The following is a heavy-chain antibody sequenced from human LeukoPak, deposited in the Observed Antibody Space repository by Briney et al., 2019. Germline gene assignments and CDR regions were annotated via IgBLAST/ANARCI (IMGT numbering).Heavy chain of an antibody. CDR1: EFTFSNYN. V-gene: IGHV3-48*02. CDR3: ARAAYFGFAN. CDR2: ISSSSSPI. D-gene: IGHD3-10*01. J-gene: IGHJ4*02. Sequence: GGSLRLSCAASEFTFSNYNMIWDRQAPGKGLEWLSYISSSSSPIYYVDSVKGRFTISRDNAKNSLYLQMNSLRDEDTAVYYCARAAYFGFANWGQGTLVTVSS.